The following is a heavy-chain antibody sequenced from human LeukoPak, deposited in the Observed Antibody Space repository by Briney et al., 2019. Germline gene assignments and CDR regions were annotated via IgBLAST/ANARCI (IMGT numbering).Heavy chain of an antibody. CDR3: ARGPKGRAYVYYYYYYMDV. V-gene: IGHV4-34*01. CDR2: INHSGST. J-gene: IGHJ6*03. Sequence: PSETLSLTCAVYGGSFSGYYWSWIRQPPGKGLEWIGEINHSGSTNYNPSLKSRVTISVDTPKNQFSLKLSSVTAADTAVYYCARGPKGRAYVYYYYYYMDVWGKGTTVTVSS. CDR1: GGSFSGYY. D-gene: IGHD2-21*01.